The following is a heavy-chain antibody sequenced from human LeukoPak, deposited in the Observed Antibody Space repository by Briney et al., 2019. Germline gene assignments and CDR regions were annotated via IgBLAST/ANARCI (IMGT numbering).Heavy chain of an antibody. V-gene: IGHV3-7*01. Sequence: PGGSLRLSCAASGFTFSSYWMSWVRQAPGKGLEWVAKIKQDGSEKYYVDSVKGRFTISRDNAKNSLYLQMNSLRAEDTAVYYCATAFEQQLVINYWGQGTLVTVSS. CDR2: IKQDGSEK. CDR1: GFTFSSYW. J-gene: IGHJ4*02. D-gene: IGHD6-13*01. CDR3: ATAFEQQLVINY.